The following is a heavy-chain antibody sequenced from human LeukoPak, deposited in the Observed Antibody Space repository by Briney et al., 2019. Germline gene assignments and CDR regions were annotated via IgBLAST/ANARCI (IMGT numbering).Heavy chain of an antibody. CDR2: IIPILGIA. V-gene: IGHV1-69*02. Sequence: SVKVSCKASGGTFSSYTISWVRQAPGQGLEWMGRIIPILGIANYAQKFQGRVTITADKSTSTAYMELSSLRSEDTAVYYCARALGAGIYDILTGYYKNPYYYYMDVWGKGTTVTVSS. D-gene: IGHD3-9*01. CDR3: ARALGAGIYDILTGYYKNPYYYYMDV. J-gene: IGHJ6*03. CDR1: GGTFSSYT.